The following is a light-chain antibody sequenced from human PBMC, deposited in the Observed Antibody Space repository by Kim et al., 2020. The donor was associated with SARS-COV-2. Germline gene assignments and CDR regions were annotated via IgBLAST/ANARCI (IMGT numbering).Light chain of an antibody. J-gene: IGKJ4*01. CDR3: QQYKNFPLT. CDR1: QDISTW. CDR2: VAS. Sequence: ASVGDRVTITCRASQDISTWLVWFQQKPGKAPKALIYVASSLQSGVSSRFSGSGSGTEFTLTISSLQPDDFATYYCQQYKNFPLTFGGGTKVDIK. V-gene: IGKV1-16*01.